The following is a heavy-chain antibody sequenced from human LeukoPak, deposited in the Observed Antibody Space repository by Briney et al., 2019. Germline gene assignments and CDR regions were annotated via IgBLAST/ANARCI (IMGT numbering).Heavy chain of an antibody. CDR1: GFTFRSYG. D-gene: IGHD3-22*01. Sequence: GGSLRLSCAASGFTFRSYGMHWVRQAPGKGLEWVAVISYDGSNKYYADSVKGRFTISRDNSKSTLYLQMNSLRAEDTAVYYCAVNSGYYYSRFDYWGQGTLVTVSS. V-gene: IGHV3-30*03. CDR2: ISYDGSNK. CDR3: AVNSGYYYSRFDY. J-gene: IGHJ4*02.